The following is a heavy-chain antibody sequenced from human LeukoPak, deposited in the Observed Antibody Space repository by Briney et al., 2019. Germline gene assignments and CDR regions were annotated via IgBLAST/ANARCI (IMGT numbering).Heavy chain of an antibody. CDR1: GGSISSYY. D-gene: IGHD3-22*01. V-gene: IGHV4-59*01. J-gene: IGHJ4*02. Sequence: SSETLSLTCTVSGGSISSYYWSWIRQPPGKGLEWIGYMSYNGRSSYNPSLRSRVTISVDASKKQFSLKLSSVTAADTAVHYCARDGYSDSSGYDYPPSVWGQGTLVTVSS. CDR2: MSYNGRS. CDR3: ARDGYSDSSGYDYPPSV.